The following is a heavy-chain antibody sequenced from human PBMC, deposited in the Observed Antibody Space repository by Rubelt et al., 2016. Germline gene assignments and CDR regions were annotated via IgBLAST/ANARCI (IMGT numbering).Heavy chain of an antibody. D-gene: IGHD2-21*02. CDR3: AGDQGRPTVVTGGFDP. CDR1: GGSISSGGYY. CDR2: IYYRGCT. J-gene: IGHJ5*02. Sequence: QVQLQESGPGLVKPSQTLSLTCTVSGGSISSGGYYWSWIRQHPGKGLVWIGYIYYRGCTYYNPSLKSGVTISVDTSNNQFSLKLSSVTAADTAVYYCAGDQGRPTVVTGGFDPWGQGTLVTVSS. V-gene: IGHV4-31*03.